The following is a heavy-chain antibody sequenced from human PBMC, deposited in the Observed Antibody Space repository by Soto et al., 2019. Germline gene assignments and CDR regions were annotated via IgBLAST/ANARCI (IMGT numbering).Heavy chain of an antibody. CDR2: ITTTSTYK. J-gene: IGHJ6*02. CDR3: AREKCSSTSCNHGMDV. Sequence: LRLSCVASAFTFNNFPMHWVRQAPGKGLQWLASITTTSTYKYYADSVKGRFSISRDNAKNSLYLELTNLRSEDTAVYYCAREKCSSTSCNHGMDVWGLGTTVTVSS. CDR1: AFTFNNFP. V-gene: IGHV3-21*01. D-gene: IGHD2-2*01.